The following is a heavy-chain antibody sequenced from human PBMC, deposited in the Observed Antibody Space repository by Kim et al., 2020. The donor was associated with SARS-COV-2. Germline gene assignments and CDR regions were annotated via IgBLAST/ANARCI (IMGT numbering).Heavy chain of an antibody. J-gene: IGHJ4*02. D-gene: IGHD3-16*02. CDR3: ASGGHYDYVWGSYPAKY. CDR2: ISAYNGNT. Sequence: ASVKVSCKASCYTFTSYGISWARQAPGQGLEWMGWISAYNGNTNYAQKLQGRVTMTTDTSTSTAYMELRSLRSDDPTVYYCASGGHYDYVWGSYPAKYWGQGSLVTVSS. CDR1: CYTFTSYG. V-gene: IGHV1-18*01.